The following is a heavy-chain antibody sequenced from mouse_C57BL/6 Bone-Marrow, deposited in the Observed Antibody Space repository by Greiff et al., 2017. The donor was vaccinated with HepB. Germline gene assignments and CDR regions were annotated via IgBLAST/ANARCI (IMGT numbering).Heavy chain of an antibody. CDR2: ISSGSSTI. D-gene: IGHD1-1*01. CDR1: GFTFSDYG. V-gene: IGHV5-17*01. Sequence: KLVESGGGLVKPGGSLKLSCAASGFTFSDYGMHWVRQAPEKGLEWVAYISSGSSTIYYADTVKGRFTISRDNAKNTLFLQMTSLRSEDTAMYYCARDHYYGSSYVEWYFDVWGTGTTVTVSS. CDR3: ARDHYYGSSYVEWYFDV. J-gene: IGHJ1*03.